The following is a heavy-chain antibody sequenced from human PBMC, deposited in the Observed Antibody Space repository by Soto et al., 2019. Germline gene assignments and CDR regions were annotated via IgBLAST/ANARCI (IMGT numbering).Heavy chain of an antibody. J-gene: IGHJ5*02. CDR2: INHRGSA. V-gene: IGHV4-34*02. D-gene: IGHD5-12*01. Sequence: QVHLQQWGAGLLKPSETLSLTCAVYGESFIGYYWTWIRQPPGKGLGWIGEINHRGSANYNPSLKSRVTISVDTSHNQFSLKLSSVTAADTSVYYCARTDIVTTNCFDPWGQGTLVTVSS. CDR1: GESFIGYY. CDR3: ARTDIVTTNCFDP.